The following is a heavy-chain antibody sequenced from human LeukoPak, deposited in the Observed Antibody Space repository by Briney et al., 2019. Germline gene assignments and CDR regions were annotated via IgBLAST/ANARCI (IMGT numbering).Heavy chain of an antibody. CDR3: AKDQTYSSSWYDSYYYYGMDV. V-gene: IGHV3-30*18. Sequence: SCKASGGTFSSYGMHWVRQAPGKGLEWVAVISYDGSNKYYADSVKGRFTISRDNSKNTLYLQMNSLRAEDTAVYYCAKDQTYSSSWYDSYYYYGMDVWGQGTTVTVSS. J-gene: IGHJ6*02. CDR1: GGTFSSYG. CDR2: ISYDGSNK. D-gene: IGHD6-13*01.